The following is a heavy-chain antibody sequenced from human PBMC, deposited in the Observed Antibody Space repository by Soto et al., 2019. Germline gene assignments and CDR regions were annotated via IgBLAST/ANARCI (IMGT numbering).Heavy chain of an antibody. Sequence: EASVKVSCKASGYTFTSYDINWVRQATGQGLEWMGWMNPNSGNTGYAQKFQGRVTMTRNTSISTAYMELSSLRSEDTAVYYCARAPSNTIFGVVIQPDAFEIWGQGTMVTVSS. D-gene: IGHD3-3*01. V-gene: IGHV1-8*01. CDR2: MNPNSGNT. J-gene: IGHJ3*02. CDR3: ARAPSNTIFGVVIQPDAFEI. CDR1: GYTFTSYD.